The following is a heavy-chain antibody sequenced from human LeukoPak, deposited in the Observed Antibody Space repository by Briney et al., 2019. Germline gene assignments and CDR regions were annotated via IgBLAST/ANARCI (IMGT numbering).Heavy chain of an antibody. CDR1: GYTFTGYY. CDR2: ISAYNGDT. CDR3: ARAVAGHSPHFDY. J-gene: IGHJ4*02. V-gene: IGHV1-18*04. Sequence: ASVKVSCKASGYTFTGYYVYWVRQAPGQGLEWMGWISAYNGDTNYAQKFQGRVTMTTDTSTSTAYMELRSLRSDDTAVYYCARAVAGHSPHFDYWGQGTLVTVSS. D-gene: IGHD6-19*01.